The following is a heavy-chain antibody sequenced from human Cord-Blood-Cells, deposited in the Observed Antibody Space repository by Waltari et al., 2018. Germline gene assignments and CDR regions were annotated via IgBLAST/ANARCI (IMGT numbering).Heavy chain of an antibody. CDR2: IIPILGIA. CDR3: ARGAVSGFWSGYYDAFDI. D-gene: IGHD3-3*01. V-gene: IGHV1-69*09. J-gene: IGHJ3*02. CDR1: GGTFSSYA. Sequence: QVQLVQSGAEVKKPGSSVKVSCKASGGTFSSYAISWLRQAPGQGLEWMGRIIPILGIANYAQKFQGRVTITADKSTSTAYMELSSLRSEDTAVYYCARGAVSGFWSGYYDAFDIWGQGTMVTVSS.